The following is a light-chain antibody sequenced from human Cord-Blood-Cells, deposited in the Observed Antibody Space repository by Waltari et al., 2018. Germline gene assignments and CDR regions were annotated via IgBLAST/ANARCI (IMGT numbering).Light chain of an antibody. Sequence: DIVMTQSPDSLAVSLGERATINCKSSQSVLYSSHNKKYLAWHQQKPAHPPKLLSYWASTRESGAPHPFTCSVSETDFTLTISSMQSEDVAVYYCQQYDSTWTFGQGTKVEIK. CDR3: QQYDSTWT. CDR1: QSVLYSSHNKKY. CDR2: WAS. V-gene: IGKV4-1*01. J-gene: IGKJ1*01.